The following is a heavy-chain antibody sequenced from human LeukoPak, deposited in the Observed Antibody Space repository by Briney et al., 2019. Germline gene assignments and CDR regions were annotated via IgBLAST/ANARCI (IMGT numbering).Heavy chain of an antibody. CDR3: ARDGSGSLTDY. Sequence: ASVKVSCXASGGTFSSYAISWMRQAPGQGLEWMGRIIPIFGTANYAQKFQGRVTITTDESTSTAYMELSSLRSEDTAVYYCARDGSGSLTDYWGQGTLVTVSS. CDR1: GGTFSSYA. J-gene: IGHJ4*02. CDR2: IIPIFGTA. D-gene: IGHD3-22*01. V-gene: IGHV1-69*05.